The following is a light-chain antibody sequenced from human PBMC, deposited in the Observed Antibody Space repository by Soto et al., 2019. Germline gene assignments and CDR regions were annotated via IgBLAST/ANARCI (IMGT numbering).Light chain of an antibody. J-gene: IGKJ2*01. CDR2: KAS. CDR1: QSISNW. V-gene: IGKV1-5*03. CDR3: QQFNSYPYT. Sequence: DIQMTQSPSTLSAFVGDRVTITCRASQSISNWLAWYQQKPGKAPKLLIYKASNLESGVPSRFSGSGSETEFTLTINSRQPDDFATYYCQQFNSYPYTCGQGTKLEIK.